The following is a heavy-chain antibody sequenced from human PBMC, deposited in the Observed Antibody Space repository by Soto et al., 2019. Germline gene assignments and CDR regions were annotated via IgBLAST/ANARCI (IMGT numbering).Heavy chain of an antibody. CDR3: AKQVTAHSSGWPDAFDI. CDR1: GFTFSSYG. J-gene: IGHJ3*02. V-gene: IGHV3-30*18. CDR2: ISYDGSNK. Sequence: QVQLVESGGGVVQPGRSLRLSCAVSGFTFSSYGMHWVRQAPGKGLEWVAVISYDGSNKYYADSVKGRFTISRDNSKNTLHLQMNSLRAEDTAVYCCAKQVTAHSSGWPDAFDIWGQGTMVSVSS. D-gene: IGHD6-19*01.